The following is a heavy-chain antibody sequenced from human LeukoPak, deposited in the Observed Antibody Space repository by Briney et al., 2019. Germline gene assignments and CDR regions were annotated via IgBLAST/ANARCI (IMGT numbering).Heavy chain of an antibody. Sequence: SETLSLTCTVSGGSIGTYHWSWVRQPPGKGLEWIGYIFDSGSPNYRPALGSRVTISLDTSKNQLSLRLKSATAADTAIYYCARHDENGYYFFDIWGQGTLVTVSS. CDR1: GGSIGTYH. CDR2: IFDSGSP. V-gene: IGHV4-59*08. J-gene: IGHJ4*02. CDR3: ARHDENGYYFFDI. D-gene: IGHD5-24*01.